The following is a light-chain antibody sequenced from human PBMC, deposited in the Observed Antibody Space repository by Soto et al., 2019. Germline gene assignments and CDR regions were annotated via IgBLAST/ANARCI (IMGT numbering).Light chain of an antibody. CDR2: DAS. CDR1: QDINNN. Sequence: PLTQSPSSLSASVGDRVTITCQASQDINNNLNWIQQKPGEAPQLQIVDASILETGVPSRFSGSRSGTAFTFPISGLQPEDFATYYCQHVDHHSLLTFGGGAKV. J-gene: IGKJ4*01. CDR3: QHVDHHSLLT. V-gene: IGKV1-33*01.